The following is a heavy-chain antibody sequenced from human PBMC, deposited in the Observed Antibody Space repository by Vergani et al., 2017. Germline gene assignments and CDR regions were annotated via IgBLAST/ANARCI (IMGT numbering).Heavy chain of an antibody. V-gene: IGHV3-33*06. J-gene: IGHJ6*03. CDR1: GFRFSSYG. Sequence: QVQLVESGGGVVQPGRSLRLSCAASGFRFSSYGMNWVRQAPGKGLEWVAVIWYDGSNKYYADSVKGRFTISRDNSQNTVNLQMNSLRVDDTAVYYCAKSGIVVVPAAIRGVRYYYYMDVWGKGTTVTVSS. D-gene: IGHD2-2*02. CDR2: IWYDGSNK. CDR3: AKSGIVVVPAAIRGVRYYYYMDV.